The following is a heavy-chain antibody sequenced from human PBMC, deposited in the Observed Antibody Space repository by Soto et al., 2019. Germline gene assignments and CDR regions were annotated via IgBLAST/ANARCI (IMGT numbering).Heavy chain of an antibody. V-gene: IGHV4-30-4*01. D-gene: IGHD3-22*01. CDR2: IYYSGST. Sequence: SETLSLTCTVSGGSISSGDYYWSWIRQPPGKGLDWIGYIYYSGSTYYNPSLKSRVTISVDTSKNQFSLKLSSVTAADTAVYYCARDRRPYYYDSSGYHDWAFDIWGQGTMVTVSS. CDR1: GGSISSGDYY. J-gene: IGHJ3*02. CDR3: ARDRRPYYYDSSGYHDWAFDI.